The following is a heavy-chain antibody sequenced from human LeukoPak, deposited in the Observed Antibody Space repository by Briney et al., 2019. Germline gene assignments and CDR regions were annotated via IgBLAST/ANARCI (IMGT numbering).Heavy chain of an antibody. Sequence: SETLSLTCAVYGGSFSGYYWTWIRQPPGKGLEWIGYIYYSGSINYNPSLKSRLTISVDTSKNQFSLKLSSVTAADTAVYYCARLRGNYFPDYWGQGTLVTVSS. CDR3: ARLRGNYFPDY. CDR2: IYYSGSI. V-gene: IGHV4-59*01. J-gene: IGHJ4*02. CDR1: GGSFSGYY. D-gene: IGHD4-11*01.